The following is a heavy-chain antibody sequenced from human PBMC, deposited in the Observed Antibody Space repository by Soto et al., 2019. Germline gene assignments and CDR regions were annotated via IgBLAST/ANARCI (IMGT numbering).Heavy chain of an antibody. D-gene: IGHD6-19*01. CDR3: TRQTDAVQWLVVPTDYNFDY. CDR2: IRSKTNSYAT. CDR1: GFTFGGSA. V-gene: IGHV3-73*01. J-gene: IGHJ4*02. Sequence: VGSLRLSCAAPGFTFGGSAMHWVRQASGKGLEWVGHIRSKTNSYATAYAESVKGRFTISRDDSMNTAYLQMNSLKTEDTAIYFCTRQTDAVQWLVVPTDYNFDYWGQGTLVTVSS.